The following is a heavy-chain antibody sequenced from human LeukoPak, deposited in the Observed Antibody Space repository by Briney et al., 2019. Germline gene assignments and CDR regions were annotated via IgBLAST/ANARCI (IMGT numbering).Heavy chain of an antibody. CDR1: GFTFSSYS. CDR3: ARGAYCGGDCYPHFDY. D-gene: IGHD2-21*02. Sequence: GGSLRLSCAASGFTFSSYSMNWVRQAPGKGLEWVSSISSSSSYIYYADSVKGRFTISRDNAKNSLYLQMNSLRADDTAVYYCARGAYCGGDCYPHFDYWGQGTLVTVSS. V-gene: IGHV3-21*01. J-gene: IGHJ4*02. CDR2: ISSSSSYI.